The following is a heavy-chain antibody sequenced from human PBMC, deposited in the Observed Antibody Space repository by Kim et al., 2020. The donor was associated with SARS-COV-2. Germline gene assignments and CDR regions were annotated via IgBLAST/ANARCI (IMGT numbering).Heavy chain of an antibody. J-gene: IGHJ3*02. CDR2: IYTSGST. V-gene: IGHV4-4*07. D-gene: IGHD3-22*01. CDR3: ARRYYDSSGYYHAFDI. CDR1: GGSISSYY. Sequence: SETLSLTCTVSGGSISSYYWSWIRQPAGKGLEWIGRIYTSGSTNYNPSLKSRVTMSVDTSKNQFSLKLSSVTAADTAVYYCARRYYDSSGYYHAFDIWGQGTMVTVSS.